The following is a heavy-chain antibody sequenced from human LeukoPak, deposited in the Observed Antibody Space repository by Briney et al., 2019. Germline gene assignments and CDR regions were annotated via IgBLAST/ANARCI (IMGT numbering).Heavy chain of an antibody. V-gene: IGHV4-31*03. D-gene: IGHD5-24*01. CDR3: ARDERPTGSKAFDI. CDR2: IYYSGST. CDR1: GGSISSGGYY. J-gene: IGHJ3*02. Sequence: SETLSLTCTVSGGSISSGGYYWSWIRQPPGKGLEWIGYIYYSGSTYYNPSLKSRVTISVDTSKNQFSLKLSSVTAADTAVYYCARDERPTGSKAFDIWGQGTMLTVSS.